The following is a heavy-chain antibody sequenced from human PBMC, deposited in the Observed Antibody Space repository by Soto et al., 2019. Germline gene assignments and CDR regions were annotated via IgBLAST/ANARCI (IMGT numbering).Heavy chain of an antibody. CDR3: ARAAPRLEWELLGGVEVAGTGPSAY. D-gene: IGHD1-26*01. Sequence: QVQLVQSGAEVKKPGASVKVSCKASGYTFTSYGISWVRQAPGQGLEWMGWISAYNGNTNYAQKLQGRVTMTTDTSTSTAYMELRSLRSDDTAVYYCARAAPRLEWELLGGVEVAGTGPSAYWGQGTLVTVSS. V-gene: IGHV1-18*01. CDR2: ISAYNGNT. J-gene: IGHJ4*02. CDR1: GYTFTSYG.